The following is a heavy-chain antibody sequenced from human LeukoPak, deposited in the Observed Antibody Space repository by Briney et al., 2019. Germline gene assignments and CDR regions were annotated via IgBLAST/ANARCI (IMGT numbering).Heavy chain of an antibody. CDR3: ARARNDYDSNGFSLLEY. J-gene: IGHJ4*02. CDR2: IWYDGSNI. CDR1: GISFSSHG. Sequence: GGSLRLSCVVSGISFSSHGVHWVRQAPGRGLEWVAVIWYDGSNIWYADSVKGRFTISRDNSKNTLYLQMNSLRAEDTALYYCARARNDYDSNGFSLLEYWDQGTLVTVSS. D-gene: IGHD3-22*01. V-gene: IGHV3-33*01.